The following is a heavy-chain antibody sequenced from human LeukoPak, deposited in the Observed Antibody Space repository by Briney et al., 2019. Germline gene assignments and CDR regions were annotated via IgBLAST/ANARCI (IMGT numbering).Heavy chain of an antibody. CDR3: TRDHRYYDILTGYYSNYFDY. CDR1: GFTFSSYW. CDR2: IRSKAYGGTT. J-gene: IGHJ4*02. D-gene: IGHD3-9*01. V-gene: IGHV3-49*04. Sequence: PGGSLRLSCAASGFTFSSYWMSWVRQAPGKGLEWVGFIRSKAYGGTTEYAASVKGRFTISRDDSKSIAYLQMNSLKTEDTAVYYCTRDHRYYDILTGYYSNYFDYWGQGTLVTVSS.